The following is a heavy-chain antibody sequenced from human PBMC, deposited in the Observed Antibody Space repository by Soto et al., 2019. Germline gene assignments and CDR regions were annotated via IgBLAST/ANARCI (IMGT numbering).Heavy chain of an antibody. D-gene: IGHD3-9*01. V-gene: IGHV1-69*12. CDR1: GGTFSSYA. J-gene: IGHJ4*02. Sequence: QVQLVQSGAEVKKPGSSVKVSCKASGGTFSSYAISWVRQAPGQGLEWMGGIIPIFGTANYAQKFQGRVTITADESTSTAYMELSSLRSEDTAVYYCARAKVPYYDILPGSSPLFDYWGQGTLVTVSS. CDR2: IIPIFGTA. CDR3: ARAKVPYYDILPGSSPLFDY.